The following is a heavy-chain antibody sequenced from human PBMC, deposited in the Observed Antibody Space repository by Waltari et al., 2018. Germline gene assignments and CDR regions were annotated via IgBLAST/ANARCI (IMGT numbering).Heavy chain of an antibody. CDR3: ARSLGGYDPLDY. J-gene: IGHJ4*02. CDR2: IIPILGIA. CDR1: GYTFTSYD. D-gene: IGHD5-12*01. V-gene: IGHV1-69*10. Sequence: QVQLVQSGAEVKKPGASVKVSCKASGYTFTSYDINWVRQATGQGLEWMGGIIPILGIANYAQKFQGRVTITADKSTSTAYMELSSLRSEDTAVYYCARSLGGYDPLDYWGQGTLVTVSS.